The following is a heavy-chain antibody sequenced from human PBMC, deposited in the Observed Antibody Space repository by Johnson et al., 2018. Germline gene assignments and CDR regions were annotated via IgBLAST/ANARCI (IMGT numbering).Heavy chain of an antibody. J-gene: IGHJ1*01. CDR2: ISYDGSNK. V-gene: IGHV3-30*03. CDR1: GFTFSSYG. CDR3: ARSQSAYYGDYVGAEYFQH. D-gene: IGHD4-17*01. Sequence: VQLVESGGGVVQPGRSLRLSCAASGFTFSSYGMHWVRQAPGKGLEWVAVISYDGSNKYYADSVKGRFTISRDNSKNTLYLQMNSLRAEDTAVYYCARSQSAYYGDYVGAEYFQHWGQGTLVTVSS.